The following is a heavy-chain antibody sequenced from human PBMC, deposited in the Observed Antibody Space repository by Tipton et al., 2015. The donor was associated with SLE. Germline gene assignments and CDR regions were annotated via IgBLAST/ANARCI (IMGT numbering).Heavy chain of an antibody. V-gene: IGHV4-39*07. CDR3: APALRGYFDY. J-gene: IGHJ4*02. Sequence: TLSLTCTVSGGSISSSSFYWGWTRQPPGKGLGWIGSIYYSGSTYHNPSLKSQVTISVGTSQNQFSLKLSSVTAADTAVYDGAPALRGYFDYWGQGTLVTVSS. CDR1: GGSISSSSFY. D-gene: IGHD3-16*01. CDR2: IYYSGST.